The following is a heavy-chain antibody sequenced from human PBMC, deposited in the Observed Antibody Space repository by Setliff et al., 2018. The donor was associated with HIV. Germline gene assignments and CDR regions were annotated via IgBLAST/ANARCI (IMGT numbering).Heavy chain of an antibody. CDR3: ARGVVDYDFWSGSGDYYYVDV. J-gene: IGHJ6*03. CDR1: GGSMNSHY. D-gene: IGHD3-3*01. Sequence: SETLSLTCTVSGGSMNSHYWSWIRQSPGRGLEWIGYIYYSVSTKYNPSLKSRVSMSIDTSKNQFSLKMSSVTAADTAVYYCARGVVDYDFWSGSGDYYYVDVWGKGTTVTVS. CDR2: IYYSVST. V-gene: IGHV4-59*11.